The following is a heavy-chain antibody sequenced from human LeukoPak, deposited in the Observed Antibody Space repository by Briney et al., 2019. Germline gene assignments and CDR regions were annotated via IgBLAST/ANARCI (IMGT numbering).Heavy chain of an antibody. V-gene: IGHV5-51*01. Sequence: GESLKISCKGSGYSFTSYWIGWVRQMPGKGLEWMGIIYPGDSDTRYSPSFQGQVTISADKSISTAYLQWSSLKASDTAMYYCARHLGATVNTLYYCDYWGQGTLVTVSS. J-gene: IGHJ4*02. CDR1: GYSFTSYW. CDR3: ARHLGATVNTLYYCDY. D-gene: IGHD4-17*01. CDR2: IYPGDSDT.